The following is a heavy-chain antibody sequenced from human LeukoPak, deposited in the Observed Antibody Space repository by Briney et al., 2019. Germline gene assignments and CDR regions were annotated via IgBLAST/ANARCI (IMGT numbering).Heavy chain of an antibody. J-gene: IGHJ4*02. V-gene: IGHV3-30*02. CDR1: GFTFSSYG. CDR2: IRYDGSNK. D-gene: IGHD2-2*01. Sequence: GGSLRLSCAASGFTFSSYGMHWVRQAPGKELEWVAFIRYDGSNKYYADSVKGRFTISRDNSKNTLYLQMNSLRAEDTAVYYCAKDIVAVAADFDYWGQGTLVTVSS. CDR3: AKDIVAVAADFDY.